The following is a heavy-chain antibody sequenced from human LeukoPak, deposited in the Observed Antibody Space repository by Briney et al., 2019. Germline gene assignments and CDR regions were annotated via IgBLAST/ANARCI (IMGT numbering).Heavy chain of an antibody. CDR3: ARGGSGSYFSWLDP. Sequence: ASVKVSXKASGYTFTGYYIHWVRQAPGQGLECMGWFNPNSGGTNYAQKFQGRVTMTRDTSISTAYMELSRLRSDDTAVYYCARGGSGSYFSWLDPWGQGTLVTVSS. CDR1: GYTFTGYY. D-gene: IGHD3-10*01. V-gene: IGHV1-2*02. J-gene: IGHJ5*02. CDR2: FNPNSGGT.